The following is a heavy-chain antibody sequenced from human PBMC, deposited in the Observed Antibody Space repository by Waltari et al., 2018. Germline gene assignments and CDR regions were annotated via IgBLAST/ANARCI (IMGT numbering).Heavy chain of an antibody. CDR2: IYSGGST. J-gene: IGHJ4*02. CDR3: ARDTYYYDSSGYHYFDY. D-gene: IGHD3-22*01. V-gene: IGHV3-53*01. Sequence: EVQLVESGGGLIQPGGSLRLSCAASWFTVSSNYMSWVRQAPGKGLEWVSVIYSGGSTYYADSVKGRFTISRDNSKNTLYLQMNSLRAEDTAVYYCARDTYYYDSSGYHYFDYWGQGTLVTVSS. CDR1: WFTVSSNY.